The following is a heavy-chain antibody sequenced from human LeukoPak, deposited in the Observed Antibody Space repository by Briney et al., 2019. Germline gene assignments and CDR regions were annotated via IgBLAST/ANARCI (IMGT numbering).Heavy chain of an antibody. J-gene: IGHJ4*02. V-gene: IGHV3-33*08. D-gene: IGHD2-2*01. CDR2: IWYDGSNK. Sequence: GGSLRLSCAASGFTFSSYGMHWVRQAPGKGLEWVAVIWYDGSNKYYADSVKGRFTISRDNSKNTLYLQMNSLRAEDTAVYYCARTEYCSSTSCYGPDYWGQGTLVTVSS. CDR3: ARTEYCSSTSCYGPDY. CDR1: GFTFSSYG.